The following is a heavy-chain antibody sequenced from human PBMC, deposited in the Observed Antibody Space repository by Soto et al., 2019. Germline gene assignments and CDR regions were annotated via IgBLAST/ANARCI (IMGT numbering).Heavy chain of an antibody. CDR1: VFTFSSYG. D-gene: IGHD1-1*01. J-gene: IGHJ6*01. CDR2: IWYDGSNK. CDR3: ARVQDWNDTPGTYSYYYGMDV. Sequence: GGSLLLGCATCVFTFSSYGMHWVRQAPGKGLEPVAVIWYDGSNKYYADSVKGRFTISRDNSKNTLYLQMNSLRAEDTAVYYCARVQDWNDTPGTYSYYYGMDVWGQGTTVTGSS. V-gene: IGHV3-33*01.